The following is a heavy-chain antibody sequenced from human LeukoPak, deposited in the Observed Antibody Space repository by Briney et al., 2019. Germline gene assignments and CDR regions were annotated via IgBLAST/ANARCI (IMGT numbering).Heavy chain of an antibody. CDR3: ARDLIHYYFDY. V-gene: IGHV1-46*01. Sequence: ASVKVSCKASGYTFTGYYMHWVRQAPGQGLEWMGIINPSGGSTSYAQKFQGRVTMTRDTSTSTVYMELSSLRSEDTAVYYCARDLIHYYFDYWGQGTLVTVSS. J-gene: IGHJ4*02. CDR2: INPSGGST. CDR1: GYTFTGYY.